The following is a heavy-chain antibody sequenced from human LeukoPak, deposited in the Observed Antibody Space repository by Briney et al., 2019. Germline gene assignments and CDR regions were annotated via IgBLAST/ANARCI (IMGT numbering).Heavy chain of an antibody. V-gene: IGHV3-23*01. Sequence: GGSLRLSCAASGFTFSSYAMSWVRQAPGKGLEWVSAISGSGGSTYYADSVKGRFTISRDNSKNTLYLQMNSLRAEDTAVYYCAKDPRTTGGCVDTAMVPDYWGQGTLVTVSS. D-gene: IGHD5-18*01. CDR2: ISGSGGST. CDR1: GFTFSSYA. J-gene: IGHJ4*02. CDR3: AKDPRTTGGCVDTAMVPDY.